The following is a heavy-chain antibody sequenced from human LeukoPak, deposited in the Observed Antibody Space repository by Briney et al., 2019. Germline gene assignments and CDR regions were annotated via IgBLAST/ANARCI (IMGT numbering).Heavy chain of an antibody. Sequence: GGSLRLSCAASGFTFSSYAMSWVRQAPGKGLEWVSAISGSTSDTWYTDSVKGRFTISRDDSKHTLYLQMGSLRAEDTAVYYCANTFTRFLEADYWGQGTLVTVSS. D-gene: IGHD3-3*01. CDR2: ISGSTSDT. V-gene: IGHV3-23*01. CDR1: GFTFSSYA. J-gene: IGHJ4*02. CDR3: ANTFTRFLEADY.